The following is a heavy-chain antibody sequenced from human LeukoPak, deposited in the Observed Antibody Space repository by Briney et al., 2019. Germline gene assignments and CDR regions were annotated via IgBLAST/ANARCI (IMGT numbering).Heavy chain of an antibody. Sequence: SGGSLRLSCAASGFTFSSYAMSWVRQAPGKGLEWVSAISGSGGSTYYADSVKGRFTISRDNSKNTLYLQMNSLRAEDTAVYYCAKDEGGGVTDIAMVNSFDYWGQGTLVTVSS. D-gene: IGHD5-18*01. V-gene: IGHV3-23*01. CDR2: ISGSGGST. J-gene: IGHJ4*02. CDR1: GFTFSSYA. CDR3: AKDEGGGVTDIAMVNSFDY.